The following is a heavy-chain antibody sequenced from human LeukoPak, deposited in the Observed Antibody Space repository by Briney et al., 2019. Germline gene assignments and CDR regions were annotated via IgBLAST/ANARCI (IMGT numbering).Heavy chain of an antibody. CDR2: IYYSGST. V-gene: IGHV4-59*01. Sequence: SETLSLTCTVSGGSISSYYWSWIRQPPGKGLEWIGYIYYSGSTNYNPSLKSRVTISVDTSKNQFSLKLSSMTAADTAVYYCARGGDDFDYWGQGTLVTVSS. D-gene: IGHD1-26*01. CDR1: GGSISSYY. CDR3: ARGGDDFDY. J-gene: IGHJ4*02.